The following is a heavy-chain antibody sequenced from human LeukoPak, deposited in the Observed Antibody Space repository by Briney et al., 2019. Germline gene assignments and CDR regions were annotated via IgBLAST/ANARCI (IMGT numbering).Heavy chain of an antibody. J-gene: IGHJ4*02. CDR3: TGDNFDSSVKFDY. D-gene: IGHD3-22*01. V-gene: IGHV3-73*01. CDR2: IRSKANNYAT. Sequence: GGSLRLSCVVSGFTFSGSAVHWVRQASGKGLEWVGRIRSKANNYATAYAASVKGRFTIPRDDSKNTAYLQMNSLKTEDTAVYYCTGDNFDSSVKFDYWGQGTLVTVSS. CDR1: GFTFSGSA.